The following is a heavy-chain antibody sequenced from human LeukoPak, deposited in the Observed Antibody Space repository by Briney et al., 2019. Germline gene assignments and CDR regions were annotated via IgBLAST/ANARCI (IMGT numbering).Heavy chain of an antibody. CDR2: IGSSDSKI. J-gene: IGHJ4*02. CDR1: GFTFSDYY. D-gene: IGHD3-3*01. V-gene: IGHV3-11*01. Sequence: GGSLRLSCAASGFTFSDYYMSWIRQAPGKGLEWVSYIGSSDSKIYYADSVKGRFTTSRDNAKNSLYLQMNSLRVEDTAIYYCARSSSGTAPDYWGQGTLVTVSS. CDR3: ARSSSGTAPDY.